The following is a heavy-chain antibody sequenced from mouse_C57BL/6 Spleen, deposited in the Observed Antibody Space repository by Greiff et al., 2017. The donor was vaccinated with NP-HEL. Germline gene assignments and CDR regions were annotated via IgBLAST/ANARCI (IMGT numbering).Heavy chain of an antibody. J-gene: IGHJ4*01. Sequence: EVQVVESGGGLVQPGGSLSLSCAASGFTFTDYYMSWVRQPPGKALEWLGFIRNKANGYTTEYSASVKGRFTISRDNSQSILYLQMNALRAEDSATYYCARSHYDEAMDYWGQGTSVTVSS. CDR3: ARSHYDEAMDY. CDR2: IRNKANGYTT. D-gene: IGHD2-4*01. V-gene: IGHV7-3*01. CDR1: GFTFTDYY.